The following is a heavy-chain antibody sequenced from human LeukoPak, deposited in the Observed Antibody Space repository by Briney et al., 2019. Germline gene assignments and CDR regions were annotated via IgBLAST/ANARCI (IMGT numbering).Heavy chain of an antibody. CDR3: ARESFKSLAGYLDY. Sequence: PGGSLRLSCAASGFTFSNYAMTWVRQAPGKGLEWVSGINGGGDTKYYADSEKGRFTISRDNSRNTLYLQMNSLRVADTAVYFCARESFKSLAGYLDYWGQGSLVTVSS. CDR1: GFTFSNYA. CDR2: INGGGDTK. V-gene: IGHV3-23*01. D-gene: IGHD6-19*01. J-gene: IGHJ4*02.